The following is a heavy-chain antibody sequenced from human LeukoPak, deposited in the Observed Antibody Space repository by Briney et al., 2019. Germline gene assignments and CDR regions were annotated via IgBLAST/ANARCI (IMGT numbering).Heavy chain of an antibody. CDR3: ATLRGYNDY. CDR1: GFTFSSYG. CDR2: ISYDGSNK. D-gene: IGHD5-18*01. V-gene: IGHV3-30*03. J-gene: IGHJ4*02. Sequence: GGSLRLSCAASGFTFSSYGMHWVRQAPGKGLEWVAVISYDGSNKYYADSVKGRFTISRDNSKNTLYLQMNSLRAEDTAVYHCATLRGYNDYWGQGTLVTVSS.